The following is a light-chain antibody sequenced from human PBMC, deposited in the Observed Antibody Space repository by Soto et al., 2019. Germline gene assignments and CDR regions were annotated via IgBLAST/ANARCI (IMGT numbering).Light chain of an antibody. CDR3: QQRCSWPQYT. V-gene: IGKV3-11*01. CDR1: QSVSNY. J-gene: IGKJ4*01. Sequence: VFTQSPATLSFSPGERDTLSCRASQSVSNYLAWYQQKPGQAPRLLIYDTTNRATGIPARFSGSESGTDFTLTISGLEPADFAVYYCQQRCSWPQYTFGGGTKVDIK. CDR2: DTT.